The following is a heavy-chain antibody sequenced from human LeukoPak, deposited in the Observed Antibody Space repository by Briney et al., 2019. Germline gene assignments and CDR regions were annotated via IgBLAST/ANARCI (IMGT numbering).Heavy chain of an antibody. CDR2: ISYDGSNK. CDR1: GFTFSSYA. CDR3: ARGSLIISSWYYFDY. J-gene: IGHJ4*02. V-gene: IGHV3-30-3*01. D-gene: IGHD6-13*01. Sequence: GRSLRLSCAASGFTFSSYAMHWVRQAPGKGLEGVAVISYDGSNKYYADSVKGRFTISRDNSKNTLYLQMNSLRAEDTAVYYCARGSLIISSWYYFDYWGQGTLVTVSS.